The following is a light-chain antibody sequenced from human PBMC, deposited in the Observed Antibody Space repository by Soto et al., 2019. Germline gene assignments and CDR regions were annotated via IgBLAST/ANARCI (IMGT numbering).Light chain of an antibody. J-gene: IGKJ5*01. CDR2: EVS. CDR3: MQSPHLPPT. CDR1: LSLLHSTGETF. Sequence: VLTQTPRDLSVAPGQPGASTCRSSLSLLHSTGETFLVWYLQKPGQSPQLLIYEVSTRVSGVPDRFSGSGSGTDFTLDISRVETEDVGIYYCMQSPHLPPTFGQGTRLEIK. V-gene: IGKV2-29*03.